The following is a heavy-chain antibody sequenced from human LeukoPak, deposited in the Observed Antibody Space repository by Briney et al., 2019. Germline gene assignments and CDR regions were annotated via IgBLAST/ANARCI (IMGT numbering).Heavy chain of an antibody. J-gene: IGHJ4*02. V-gene: IGHV4-59*01. CDR2: IYYSGST. Sequence: AETLSLTCTVSGGSISSYYWSWIRQPPGKGLEWIGYIYYSGSTNYNPSLKSRVTISVDTSKNQFSLKLSSVTAADTAAYYCAREAVPYYFDYWGQGTLVTVSS. CDR1: GGSISSYY. D-gene: IGHD3-10*02. CDR3: AREAVPYYFDY.